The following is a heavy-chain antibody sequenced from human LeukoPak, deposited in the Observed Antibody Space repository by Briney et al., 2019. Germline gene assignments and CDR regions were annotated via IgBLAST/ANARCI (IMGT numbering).Heavy chain of an antibody. CDR2: VSGVGAYT. CDR1: GFTFSSYG. J-gene: IGHJ4*02. V-gene: IGHV3-23*01. CDR3: AKERRGSGTYSPNGY. Sequence: GESLCLSCPASGFTFSSYGMSWVSPPPGKGLHWVSGVSGVGAYTYYADPVKGSFTISRDNSKNTLFLQMTSLAPNEPAVYYCAKERRGSGTYSPNGYWGQGTLVTVSS. D-gene: IGHD3-10*01.